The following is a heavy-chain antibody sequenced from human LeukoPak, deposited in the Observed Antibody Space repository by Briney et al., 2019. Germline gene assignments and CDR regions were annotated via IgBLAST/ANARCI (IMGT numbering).Heavy chain of an antibody. CDR2: ISSSGSTI. J-gene: IGHJ6*02. CDR3: AGDPSWGSSSWLQYYYYYYGMDV. CDR1: GFTFSSYE. V-gene: IGHV3-48*03. Sequence: SGGSLRLSCAASGFTFSSYEMNWVRQAPGKGLEWVSYISSSGSTIYYADSVKGRFTISRDNAKNSLYLQMNSLRAEDTAVYYCAGDPSWGSSSWLQYYYYYYGMDVWGQGTTVTVSS. D-gene: IGHD6-13*01.